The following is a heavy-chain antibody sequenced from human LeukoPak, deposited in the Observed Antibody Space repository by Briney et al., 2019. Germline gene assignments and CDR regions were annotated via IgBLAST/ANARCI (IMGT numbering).Heavy chain of an antibody. Sequence: GSLRLSCAASGFTFSDYYMSWIRQAPGKGLEWVSYISSSCSTIYYADSVKGRFTISRDNAKNSLYLQMNSLRAEDTAVYYCARDKEYSSSSPYYYGMDVWGQGTTVTVSS. J-gene: IGHJ6*02. CDR2: ISSSCSTI. V-gene: IGHV3-11*01. CDR1: GFTFSDYY. CDR3: ARDKEYSSSSPYYYGMDV. D-gene: IGHD6-6*01.